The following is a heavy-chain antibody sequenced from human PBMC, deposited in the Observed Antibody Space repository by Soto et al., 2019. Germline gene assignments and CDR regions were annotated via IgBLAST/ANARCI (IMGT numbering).Heavy chain of an antibody. CDR3: ARAGFRATVRYQYYFYSMDV. D-gene: IGHD2-15*01. CDR2: IIPMFGKL. V-gene: IGHV1-69*06. Sequence: QVQLEQSGVEVKKPVSSVKVACKASGGTFSTYAINWVRQAPGQGLDWMGGIIPMFGKLNYAQKFEGSVTISADKSTATAYMELTNLRSEDTAVYYCARAGFRATVRYQYYFYSMDVWGQGTTVTVSS. CDR1: GGTFSTYA. J-gene: IGHJ6*02.